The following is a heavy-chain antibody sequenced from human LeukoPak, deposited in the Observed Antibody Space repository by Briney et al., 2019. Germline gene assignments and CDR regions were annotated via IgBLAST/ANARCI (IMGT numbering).Heavy chain of an antibody. CDR1: GYTFTSYD. D-gene: IGHD3-10*01. Sequence: ASVKVSCKASGYTFTSYDINWVRQATGQGLEWMGWMNPNSGNTGCAQKFQGRVTMTRNTSISTAYMELSSLRSEDTAVYYCARNYYGSGSYPDNFDYWGQGTLVTVSS. CDR3: ARNYYGSGSYPDNFDY. CDR2: MNPNSGNT. V-gene: IGHV1-8*01. J-gene: IGHJ4*02.